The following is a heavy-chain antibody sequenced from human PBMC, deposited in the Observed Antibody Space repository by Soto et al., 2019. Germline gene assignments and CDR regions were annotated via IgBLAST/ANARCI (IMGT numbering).Heavy chain of an antibody. CDR3: GTVFET. J-gene: IGHJ3*02. CDR2: IDNHGDGT. V-gene: IGHV3-74*01. Sequence: EVQVVESGGGLVKPGGSLRLSCAASGFTFTNYWMHWVRQVPGEGLMWVSRIDNHGDGTSYADFVKGRFTIPRDNAKNTLYLQMNSLRVEDTDIYSCGTVFETWGQGTMVTVSS. CDR1: GFTFTNYW.